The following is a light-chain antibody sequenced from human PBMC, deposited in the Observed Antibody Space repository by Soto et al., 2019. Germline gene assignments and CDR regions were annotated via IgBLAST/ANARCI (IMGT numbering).Light chain of an antibody. J-gene: IGKJ1*01. CDR1: QGISNY. Sequence: DIQMTQSPSSLSASVGDRVTITCRASQGISNYLAWYQQQPGKVPKLLIYVASTLQSGVPSRFSGSGSGTAFTLTISSLQPEDVATYYCKKYNSAPWTFGQGTKVEIK. V-gene: IGKV1-27*01. CDR2: VAS. CDR3: KKYNSAPWT.